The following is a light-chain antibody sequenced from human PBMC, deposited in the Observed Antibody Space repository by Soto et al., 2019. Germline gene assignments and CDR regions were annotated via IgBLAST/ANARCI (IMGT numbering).Light chain of an antibody. CDR2: ANT. J-gene: IGLJ3*02. CDR3: QSFDSSLDGWV. CDR1: SSNIGAGHD. V-gene: IGLV1-40*01. Sequence: QSVLTQPPSVSGAPGQRVTISCTGSSSNIGAGHDVHWYQQIPATAPKLLVSANTNRPSGVPDRFSGSNSGTSASLSITGLQAEDEADYYCQSFDSSLDGWVFGGGTKLTVL.